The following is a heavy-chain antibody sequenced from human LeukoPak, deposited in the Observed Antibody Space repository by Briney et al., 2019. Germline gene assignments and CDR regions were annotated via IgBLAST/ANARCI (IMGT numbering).Heavy chain of an antibody. D-gene: IGHD3-3*01. CDR1: GYTFTSYY. CDR3: ARDRVTIFGVVQQINWFDP. J-gene: IGHJ5*02. V-gene: IGHV1-46*01. Sequence: ASVKVSCKASGYTFTSYYMHWMRQAPGQGLEWMGIINPSGGSTSYAQKFQGRVTMTRDTSTSTVYMELSSLRSEDTAVYYCARDRVTIFGVVQQINWFDPWGQGTLVTVSS. CDR2: INPSGGST.